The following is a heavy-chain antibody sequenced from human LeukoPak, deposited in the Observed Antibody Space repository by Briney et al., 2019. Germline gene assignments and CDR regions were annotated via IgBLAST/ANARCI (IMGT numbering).Heavy chain of an antibody. V-gene: IGHV3-66*01. CDR3: ARGRRGSGSYWRYYYYYGMDV. CDR1: GFTVSSNY. Sequence: GGSLRLSCAASGFTVSSNYMSWVRQAPGKGLEWVSVIYSGGSTYYADSVKGRFTISRDNSKNTLYLQMNSLRAEDTAVYYCARGRRGSGSYWRYYYYYGMDVWGQGTTVTVSS. J-gene: IGHJ6*02. CDR2: IYSGGST. D-gene: IGHD1-26*01.